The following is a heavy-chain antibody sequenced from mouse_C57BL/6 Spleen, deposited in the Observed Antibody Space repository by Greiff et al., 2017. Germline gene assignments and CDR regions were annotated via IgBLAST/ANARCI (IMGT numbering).Heavy chain of an antibody. CDR2: IDPSDSYT. J-gene: IGHJ4*01. V-gene: IGHV1-69*01. CDR3: ARRRNYDYGRAYAMDY. D-gene: IGHD2-4*01. Sequence: QVPLKQPGAELVMPGASLKLSCKASGYTFSSYGMHWVKQSPGQGLEWIGEIDPSDSYTNYNQQFKGKSTLTVYKSSISAYMQLSSLTSEDSAVYYCARRRNYDYGRAYAMDYWGQGTSVTVSS. CDR1: GYTFSSYG.